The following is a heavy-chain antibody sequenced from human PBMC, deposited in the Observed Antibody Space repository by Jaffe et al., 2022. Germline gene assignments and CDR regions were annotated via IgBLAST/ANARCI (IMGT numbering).Heavy chain of an antibody. CDR1: GFTFSSYG. Sequence: QVQLVESGGGVVQPGGSLRLSCAASGFTFSSYGMHWVRQAPGKGLEWVAFIRYDGSNKYYADSVKGRFTISRDNSKNTLYLQMNSLRAEDTAVYYCAKDLDPGYCSGGSCFWGVDYWGQGTLVTVSS. CDR2: IRYDGSNK. V-gene: IGHV3-30*02. CDR3: AKDLDPGYCSGGSCFWGVDY. D-gene: IGHD2-15*01. J-gene: IGHJ4*02.